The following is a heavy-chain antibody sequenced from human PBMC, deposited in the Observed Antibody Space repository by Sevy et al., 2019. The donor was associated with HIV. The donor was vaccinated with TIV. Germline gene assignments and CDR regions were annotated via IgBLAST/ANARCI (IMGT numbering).Heavy chain of an antibody. CDR3: ARTEELLDY. V-gene: IGHV1-18*01. J-gene: IGHJ4*02. CDR1: GYTFTSYG. Sequence: ASVKVSCKASGYTFTSYGISWVRQAPGQGLEWMGWISAYNGNTNYAQKLQGRVTMTTDKSTSTAYMELRSLGADDTDEYYCARTEELLDYWGQGTLVTVSS. D-gene: IGHD3-10*01. CDR2: ISAYNGNT.